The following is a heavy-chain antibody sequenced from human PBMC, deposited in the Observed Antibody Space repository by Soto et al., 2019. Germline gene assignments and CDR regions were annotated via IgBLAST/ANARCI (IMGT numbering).Heavy chain of an antibody. D-gene: IGHD2-2*02. CDR2: IYYSGST. J-gene: IGHJ3*02. Sequence: SETLSLTCTVSGGSISSSSYYWGWIRQPPGKGLEWIGSIYYSGSTYYNPSLKSRVTISVDTSKNQFSLKLSSVTAADTAVYYCASSEGARTSCYSPTSCGFDIWGQGTMVTVSS. V-gene: IGHV4-39*01. CDR1: GGSISSSSYY. CDR3: ASSEGARTSCYSPTSCGFDI.